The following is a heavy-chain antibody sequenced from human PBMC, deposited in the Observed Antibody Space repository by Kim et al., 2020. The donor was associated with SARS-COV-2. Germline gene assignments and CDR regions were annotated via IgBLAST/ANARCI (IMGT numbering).Heavy chain of an antibody. Sequence: SETLSLTCSVSGGSISSYYWSWIRQPAGKGLEWIGRISTSGTTNYNPSLKSRVTMSMDTSKNQFSLNLTSVTAADTAVYYFAREYTSGWRQFDYWGQGTLVTVSS. J-gene: IGHJ4*02. CDR3: AREYTSGWRQFDY. D-gene: IGHD6-19*01. CDR2: ISTSGTT. CDR1: GGSISSYY. V-gene: IGHV4-4*07.